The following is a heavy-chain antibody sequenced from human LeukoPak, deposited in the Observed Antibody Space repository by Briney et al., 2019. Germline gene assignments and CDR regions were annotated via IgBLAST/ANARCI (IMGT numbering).Heavy chain of an antibody. CDR2: LSGSGGST. V-gene: IGHV3-23*01. J-gene: IGHJ6*03. CDR1: GFTFSSYA. Sequence: PGGSLRLSCTASGFTFSSYAMSWARQAPGKGLEWVSALSGSGGSTYYADSVKGRFTISRDNSKNPLYLQMNSLRAEDTAVYYCARQGWSGRPYCYYMDVWGKGTTVTVSS. D-gene: IGHD3-3*01. CDR3: ARQGWSGRPYCYYMDV.